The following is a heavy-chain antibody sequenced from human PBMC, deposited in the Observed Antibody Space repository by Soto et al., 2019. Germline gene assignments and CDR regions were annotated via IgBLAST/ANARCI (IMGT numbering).Heavy chain of an antibody. CDR2: IDHSGTT. Sequence: SETLSLTCNVSDGSFSGYYWRWIRQRPGKGLEWIGDIDHSGTTHYSPSLKSRVTMSVDTSKNQFSLHLTSVTAADTGLYYCSRGRPPRDWGQGTLVTV. J-gene: IGHJ4*02. V-gene: IGHV4-34*01. CDR3: SRGRPPRD. CDR1: DGSFSGYY.